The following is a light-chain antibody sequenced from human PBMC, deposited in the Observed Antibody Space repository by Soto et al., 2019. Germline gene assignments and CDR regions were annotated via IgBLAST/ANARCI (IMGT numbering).Light chain of an antibody. CDR3: QQYDDSPGT. J-gene: IGKJ1*01. V-gene: IGKV3-15*01. Sequence: EIVMTQSPATLSVSPGERATLSCRASQSVNSNLAWFQQKPGQAPRLLIHGASTRATDIPDRFSGSGSGTDFTLTISRLEPEDFAVYYCQQYDDSPGTFGQGTKVDIK. CDR1: QSVNSN. CDR2: GAS.